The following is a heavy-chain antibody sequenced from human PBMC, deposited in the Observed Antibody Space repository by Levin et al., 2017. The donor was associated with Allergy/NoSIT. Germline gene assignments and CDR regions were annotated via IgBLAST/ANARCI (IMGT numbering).Heavy chain of an antibody. CDR3: TRDPVNYGRVGYYFDY. CDR1: GFSISSYW. D-gene: IGHD3-10*01. Sequence: GESLKISCAGSGFSISSYWLHWVRQVPGKWPVWVARIGTDGSDTSYADSVKGRFTISRDNARNTLYLQMNSLRAEDTAVYYCTRDPVNYGRVGYYFDYWGQGVLVTVSA. J-gene: IGHJ4*02. V-gene: IGHV3-74*01. CDR2: IGTDGSDT.